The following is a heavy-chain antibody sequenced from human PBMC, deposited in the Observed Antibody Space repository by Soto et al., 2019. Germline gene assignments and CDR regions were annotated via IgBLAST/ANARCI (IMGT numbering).Heavy chain of an antibody. CDR1: GSTFSTYS. J-gene: IGHJ4*02. Sequence: PGVSLRLSCAASGSTFSTYSMNWVRQALGKGLEGVSYISSTTSTIYYADSVKGRFTIARDNAKNSLFLQMNSLRAEDAAVYYCARNLYYYDSSDYYSGWGQGTLVTVSS. D-gene: IGHD3-22*01. CDR3: ARNLYYYDSSDYYSG. V-gene: IGHV3-48*01. CDR2: ISSTTSTI.